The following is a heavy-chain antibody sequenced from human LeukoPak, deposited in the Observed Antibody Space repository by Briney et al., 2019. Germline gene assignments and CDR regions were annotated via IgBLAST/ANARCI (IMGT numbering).Heavy chain of an antibody. Sequence: ASVKVSCKASGYTFTGYYIHWVRQAPGQGLEWMGWINPKSGGTNYAQKFQDRVTMARDTAISTAYMDLSRPRSDDTAVYYCAYSGSYMGWFDPWGQGTLVTVSS. J-gene: IGHJ5*02. CDR3: AYSGSYMGWFDP. D-gene: IGHD1-26*01. CDR2: INPKSGGT. CDR1: GYTFTGYY. V-gene: IGHV1-2*02.